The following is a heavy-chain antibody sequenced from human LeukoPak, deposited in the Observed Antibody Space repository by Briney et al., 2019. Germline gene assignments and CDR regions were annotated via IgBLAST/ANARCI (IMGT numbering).Heavy chain of an antibody. D-gene: IGHD3-10*01. J-gene: IGHJ4*02. CDR3: ERGPQTYYYGSGSYLNV. V-gene: IGHV4-59*08. CDR2: IYYSGST. Sequence: SETLSLTCTDSGGSIRSYYWSWIRQPPGKGLEWIGYIYYSGSTNYNPSLKSRVTISVDTSKNQFSLKLSSVTAADTAVYYCERGPQTYYYGSGSYLNVWGQGTLVTVSS. CDR1: GGSIRSYY.